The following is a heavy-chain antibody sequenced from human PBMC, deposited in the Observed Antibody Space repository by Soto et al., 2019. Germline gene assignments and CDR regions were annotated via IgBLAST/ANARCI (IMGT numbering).Heavy chain of an antibody. V-gene: IGHV3-23*05. CDR2: VGGSDTDK. J-gene: IGHJ4*02. CDR3: AATGPY. Sequence: GGSLRLSCAASGFTFSAYAMSWVRQAPGKGLQWVSGVGGSDTDKHYADSVRGRFTVSRDNSKNTLYLQMNSLRADDTAVYYCAATGPYWGQGTLVTAPQ. CDR1: GFTFSAYA.